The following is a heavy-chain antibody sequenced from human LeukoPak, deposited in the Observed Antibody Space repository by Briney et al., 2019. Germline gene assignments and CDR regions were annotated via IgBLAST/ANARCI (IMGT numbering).Heavy chain of an antibody. CDR1: GGSITSNSYY. V-gene: IGHV4-39*07. CDR3: ARVRALYSSSSSYYFDY. CDR2: IYYSGST. Sequence: PSETLSLTCTVSGGSITSNSYYWGWIRQPPGNGLEWIGSIYYSGSTYYNPSLKSRVTMSVDTSKNQFSLKLSSVTAADTAVYYCARVRALYSSSSSYYFDYWGQGTLVTVSS. J-gene: IGHJ4*02. D-gene: IGHD6-13*01.